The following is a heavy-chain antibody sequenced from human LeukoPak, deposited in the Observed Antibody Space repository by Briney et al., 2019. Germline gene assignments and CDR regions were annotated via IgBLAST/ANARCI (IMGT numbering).Heavy chain of an antibody. J-gene: IGHJ4*02. CDR2: GEGDGRTS. D-gene: IGHD2-21*02. CDR1: GFTLGNYW. Sequence: GGSLRLSCAASGFTLGNYWMHWVRQAPGKGLVWVSRGEGDGRTSTYADSVKGRFTISRDNAKNTLYLQMNSLRAEDTAVYYCTKSDHFDYWGQGTLVIVSS. V-gene: IGHV3-74*03. CDR3: TKSDHFDY.